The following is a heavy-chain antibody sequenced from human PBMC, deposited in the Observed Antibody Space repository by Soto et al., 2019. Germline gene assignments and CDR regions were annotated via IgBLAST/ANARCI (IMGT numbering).Heavy chain of an antibody. CDR1: AGTFSSYA. CDR2: IIPIFGTA. D-gene: IGHD3-10*01. CDR3: ASNGFGETYYYGMDV. V-gene: IGHV1-69*12. J-gene: IGHJ6*02. Sequence: QVQLVQSGAEVKKPGSSVKVSCKASAGTFSSYAINWVRQAPGQGLEWMGGIIPIFGTADYAQKFQGRVTITADESTSTAYMELSSLRSEDTAVYYCASNGFGETYYYGMDVWGQGTTVTVSS.